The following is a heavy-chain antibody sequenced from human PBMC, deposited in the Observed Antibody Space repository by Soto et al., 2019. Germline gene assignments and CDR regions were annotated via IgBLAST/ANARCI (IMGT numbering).Heavy chain of an antibody. D-gene: IGHD3-10*01. J-gene: IGHJ5*02. CDR1: GGSISSGGYY. V-gene: IGHV4-31*03. Sequence: SETLSLTCTVSGGSISSGGYYWSWIRQHPGKGLEWIGYIYYSGSTYYNPSLKSRVTISVDTSKNQFSLKLSSVTAADTAVYYCARDPHRDYYGSGSYPSWGQGTLVTVS. CDR3: ARDPHRDYYGSGSYPS. CDR2: IYYSGST.